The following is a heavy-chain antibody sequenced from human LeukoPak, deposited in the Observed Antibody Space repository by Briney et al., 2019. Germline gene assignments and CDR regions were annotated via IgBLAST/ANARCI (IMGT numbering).Heavy chain of an antibody. J-gene: IGHJ5*02. Sequence: SETLSLTCTVSGGSISSYYWSWIRQPPGKGLEWIGYIYYSGSTNYNPSLKSRFTISVDTSKNQFSLKLSSVTAADTAVYYCARAAGRKYCSGGSCYSFWFDPWGQGTLVTVSS. CDR3: ARAAGRKYCSGGSCYSFWFDP. CDR2: IYYSGST. D-gene: IGHD2-15*01. V-gene: IGHV4-59*01. CDR1: GGSISSYY.